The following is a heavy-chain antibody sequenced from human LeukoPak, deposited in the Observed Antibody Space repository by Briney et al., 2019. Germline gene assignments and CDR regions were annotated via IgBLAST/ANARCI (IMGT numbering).Heavy chain of an antibody. J-gene: IGHJ4*02. Sequence: ASVKVSCKASGYTFTGYYMHWVRQAPGQGLEWMGWINPKSGGTNYAQKFEARVTMTRDMSISTVYMELSRLRFDDKAVYYCARSPHILTGENFDHWGQGTRVTVSS. D-gene: IGHD3-9*01. CDR1: GYTFTGYY. CDR2: INPKSGGT. CDR3: ARSPHILTGENFDH. V-gene: IGHV1-2*02.